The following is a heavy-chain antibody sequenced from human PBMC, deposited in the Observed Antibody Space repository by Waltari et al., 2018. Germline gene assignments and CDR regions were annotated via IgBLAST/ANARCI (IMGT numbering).Heavy chain of an antibody. D-gene: IGHD3-16*01. CDR1: GGSITNNSHY. CDR2: ISYTGAT. CDR3: ATYIGASIGTAAFDV. Sequence: QLHLQESGPGLVKPSETLSLTCSVAGGSITNNSHYWGWLRQTPGKGLGWIATISYTGATYNNPSLKSRVTISGDTSKNQFSLKLTSVTAADTAVYYCATYIGASIGTAAFDVWGRGALVTVSS. V-gene: IGHV4-39*01. J-gene: IGHJ3*01.